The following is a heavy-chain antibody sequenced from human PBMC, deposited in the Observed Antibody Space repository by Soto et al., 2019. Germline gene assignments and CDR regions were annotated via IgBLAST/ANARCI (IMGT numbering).Heavy chain of an antibody. V-gene: IGHV5-51*01. D-gene: IGHD1-26*01. Sequence: GESLKISCKSSGYSFTSYWIGWVRQMPGKGLEWMGIIYPGDFDIRYSPSFQGQVTISADKSISTVYLLWRSLKASDTAMYYCARSSSPAWDSNYFYGMDVWGQGTTVTVSS. J-gene: IGHJ6*02. CDR3: ARSSSPAWDSNYFYGMDV. CDR2: IYPGDFDI. CDR1: GYSFTSYW.